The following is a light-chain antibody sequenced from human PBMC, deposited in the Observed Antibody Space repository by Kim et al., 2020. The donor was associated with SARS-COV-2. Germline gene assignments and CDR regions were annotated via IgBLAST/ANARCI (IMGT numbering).Light chain of an antibody. J-gene: IGKJ2*01. CDR2: WAS. CDR3: QQYYSSPFT. Sequence: DIVMTQSPDSLAVSLGERATINCKSSQNVLYSSDNKNYLALYQQKPGQPPELLFYWASTRESGVPDRFTGSGSGTDFTLTISTLQAEDVAVYYCQQYYSSPFTFGQVTKLEI. CDR1: QNVLYSSDNKNY. V-gene: IGKV4-1*01.